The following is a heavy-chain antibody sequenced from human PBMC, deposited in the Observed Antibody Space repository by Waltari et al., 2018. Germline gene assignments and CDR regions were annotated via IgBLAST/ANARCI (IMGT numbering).Heavy chain of an antibody. CDR3: ALLPNFNEYLFDF. CDR2: MHPANGGT. J-gene: IGHJ4*02. CDR1: GNTLTGCY. V-gene: IGHV1-2*02. D-gene: IGHD7-27*01. Sequence: VQLVQSGAEVKNPGASVRISCKISGNTLTGCYLHWVRQAPGQGLEFLGWMHPANGGTRYTQKFQGRVALTRDTSIETSYMELSRLTSDDTAIYFCALLPNFNEYLFDFWGQGTLVTVSS.